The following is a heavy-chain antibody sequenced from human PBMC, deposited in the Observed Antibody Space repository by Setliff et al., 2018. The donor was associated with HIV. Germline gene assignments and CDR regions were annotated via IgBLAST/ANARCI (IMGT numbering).Heavy chain of an antibody. Sequence: ASVKVSCKASGYTFTSHTIHWVRQAPGQGLEWMGWINTANGNTKYSQKFQDRVTITRDTSASTGYMEVNSLRPEDTAVYYCARGRTPKRGYTYREPDFDSWGQGTLVTVSS. D-gene: IGHD3-22*01. J-gene: IGHJ4*02. CDR3: ARGRTPKRGYTYREPDFDS. CDR1: GYTFTSHT. CDR2: INTANGNT. V-gene: IGHV1-3*04.